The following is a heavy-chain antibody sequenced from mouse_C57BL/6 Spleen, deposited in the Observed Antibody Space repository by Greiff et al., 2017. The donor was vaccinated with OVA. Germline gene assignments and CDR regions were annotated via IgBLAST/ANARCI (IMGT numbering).Heavy chain of an antibody. CDR2: INPYNGGT. J-gene: IGHJ4*01. CDR1: GYTFTDYY. CDR3: ARGAWDGAMDY. Sequence: EVQLQQSGPVLVKPGASVKMSCKASGYTFTDYYMNWVKQSHGKSLEWIGVINPYNGGTSYNQKFKGKATLTVDKSSSTAYMELNSLTSEDSAVYYCARGAWDGAMDYWGQGTSVTVSS. V-gene: IGHV1-19*01. D-gene: IGHD4-1*01.